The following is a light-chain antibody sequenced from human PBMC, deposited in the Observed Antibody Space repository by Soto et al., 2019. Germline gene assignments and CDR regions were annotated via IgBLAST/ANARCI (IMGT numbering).Light chain of an antibody. V-gene: IGLV2-11*01. CDR3: CSYVGTPL. Sequence: QSALTQPPSVSGSPGQSVTISCTGTSGDVDPYNYVSWYQQHPGRAPKLVIYDVNMRPSGVPDRFSGSKSGDTSSLTIYGLQAEDEADYYCCSYVGTPLVGGGTKLTVL. CDR2: DVN. CDR1: SGDVDPYNY. J-gene: IGLJ2*01.